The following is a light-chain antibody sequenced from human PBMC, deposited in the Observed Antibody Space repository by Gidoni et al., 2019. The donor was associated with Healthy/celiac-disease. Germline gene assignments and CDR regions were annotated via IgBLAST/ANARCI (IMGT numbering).Light chain of an antibody. V-gene: IGKV1-39*01. Sequence: DIQMTQSPSSLSASVGDRVTITCRASQSISNYLNWYQQKPGKAPKLLIYAASSLQSGVPSRFSGSGSGTDCTLTISSLQPEDFATYYCQQCYITPITFGQGTRLEIK. CDR3: QQCYITPIT. J-gene: IGKJ5*01. CDR2: AAS. CDR1: QSISNY.